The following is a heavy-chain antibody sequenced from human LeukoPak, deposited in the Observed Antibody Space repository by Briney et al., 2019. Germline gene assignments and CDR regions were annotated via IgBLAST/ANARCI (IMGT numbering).Heavy chain of an antibody. J-gene: IGHJ5*02. D-gene: IGHD3-3*01. Sequence: SETLSLTCTVSGGSIRSYYWSWIRQPPGKGLEWIGYIYYSGSTNYNPSLKSRVTISVDTSKNQFSLKLSSVTAADTAVYYCARAVNYDFWSGYPNWFDPWGQGTLVTVSS. CDR3: ARAVNYDFWSGYPNWFDP. CDR2: IYYSGST. V-gene: IGHV4-59*01. CDR1: GGSIRSYY.